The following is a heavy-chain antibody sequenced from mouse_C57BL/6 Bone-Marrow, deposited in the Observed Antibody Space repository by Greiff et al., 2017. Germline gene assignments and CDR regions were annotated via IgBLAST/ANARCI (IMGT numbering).Heavy chain of an antibody. J-gene: IGHJ1*03. V-gene: IGHV1-55*01. D-gene: IGHD1-1*01. CDR3: ALLLLYWYFDV. Sequence: VQLQQPGAELVKPGASVKMSCKASGYPFTSYWITWVKRRPGQGLEWIGDFYPGSGSTNYNEKFKSKAPLTVDTSSSTAYMQLSSLTSEDSAVYYCALLLLYWYFDVWGTGTTVTVSS. CDR2: FYPGSGST. CDR1: GYPFTSYW.